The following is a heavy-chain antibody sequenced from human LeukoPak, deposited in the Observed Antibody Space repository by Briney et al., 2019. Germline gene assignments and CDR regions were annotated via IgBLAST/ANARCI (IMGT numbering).Heavy chain of an antibody. J-gene: IGHJ4*02. V-gene: IGHV1-69*13. CDR1: GYTFTTYY. Sequence: ASVKVSCKASGYTFTTYYMHWVRQAPGQGLEWMGGIIPIFGTANYAQKFQGRVTITADESTSTAYMELSSLRSEDTAVYYCARGIRSTAMVLDYWGQGTLVTVSS. D-gene: IGHD5-18*01. CDR3: ARGIRSTAMVLDY. CDR2: IIPIFGTA.